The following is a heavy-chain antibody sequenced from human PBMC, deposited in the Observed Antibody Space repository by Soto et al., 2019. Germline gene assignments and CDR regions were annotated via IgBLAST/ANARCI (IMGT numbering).Heavy chain of an antibody. V-gene: IGHV3-7*05. CDR1: GFTFSNYW. CDR3: ARAGSENDN. D-gene: IGHD3-10*01. Sequence: EVQLVESGGGVVQPGGSLRLSCAASGFTFSNYWMTWVRQAPGKGLEWVANIKEDGGERNYVDSLKGRFTISRDNAKNSLYLQINSLRAEDTAVYYCARAGSENDNWGQGTLVTVSS. J-gene: IGHJ4*01. CDR2: IKEDGGER.